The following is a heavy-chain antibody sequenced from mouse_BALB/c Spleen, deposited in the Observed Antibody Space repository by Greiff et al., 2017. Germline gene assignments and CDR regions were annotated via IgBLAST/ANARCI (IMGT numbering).Heavy chain of an antibody. CDR3: ARGNRYDYAMDY. D-gene: IGHD2-14*01. CDR2: INPSTGYT. J-gene: IGHJ4*01. CDR1: GYTFTSYW. Sequence: QVQLQQPGAELAKPGASVKMSCKASGYTFTSYWMHWVKQRPGQGLEWIGYINPSTGYTEYNQKFKDKATLTADKSSSTAYMQLSSLTSEDSAVYYCARGNRYDYAMDYWGQGTSVTVSS. V-gene: IGHV1-7*01.